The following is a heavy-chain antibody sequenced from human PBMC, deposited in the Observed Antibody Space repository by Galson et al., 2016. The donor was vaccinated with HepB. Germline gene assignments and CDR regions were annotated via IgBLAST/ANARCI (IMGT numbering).Heavy chain of an antibody. D-gene: IGHD2-21*01. CDR3: AREEAVVAYAFDV. CDR2: ISPYNGNT. Sequence: SVKVSCKASGYTFTNYGIIWMRQAPGQGLEWVGWISPYNGNTYYAQRLQGRVTMTTDTSTSTAYMELRSLRSDDTAVFYCAREEAVVAYAFDVWGHGTMVTVSS. V-gene: IGHV1-18*01. CDR1: GYTFTNYG. J-gene: IGHJ3*01.